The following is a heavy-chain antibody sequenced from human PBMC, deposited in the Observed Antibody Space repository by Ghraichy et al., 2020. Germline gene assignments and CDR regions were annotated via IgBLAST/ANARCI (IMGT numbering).Heavy chain of an antibody. J-gene: IGHJ6*02. CDR2: ISGTSSYI. CDR1: GFTFSTSS. V-gene: IGHV3-21*06. D-gene: IGHD4-11*01. Sequence: ETLSLTCAASGFTFSTSSMNWVRQAPGKGLEWVSTISGTSSYIFYADSVKGRFTISRDNAKNSLYLQMNSLRAEDTAVYYCARDSTLTTALDVWGQGTTVTVSS. CDR3: ARDSTLTTALDV.